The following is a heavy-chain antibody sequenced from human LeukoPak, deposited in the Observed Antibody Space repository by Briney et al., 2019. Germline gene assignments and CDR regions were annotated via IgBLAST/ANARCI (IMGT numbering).Heavy chain of an antibody. Sequence: PSETLSLTCTVSGASISSYYWGWIRQPPGKGLEWIGSIYYSGSTYYNPSLKSRVTISVDTSKNQFSLKLSSVTAADTAVYYCARHEELLRNFDYWGQGTLVTVSS. D-gene: IGHD1-26*01. V-gene: IGHV4-39*01. CDR3: ARHEELLRNFDY. CDR2: IYYSGST. J-gene: IGHJ4*02. CDR1: GASISSYY.